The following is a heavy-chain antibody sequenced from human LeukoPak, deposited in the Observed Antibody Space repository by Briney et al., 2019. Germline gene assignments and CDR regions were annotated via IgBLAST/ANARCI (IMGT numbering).Heavy chain of an antibody. J-gene: IGHJ4*02. D-gene: IGHD6-19*01. Sequence: ASVKVSCKASGYTFTGYYMHWVRQAPGQGLEWMGWINPNIGGTNYAQKFQGRVTMTRDTSISTAYMELSRLRSDDTAVYYCARASSGWGGFDYWGQGTLVTVSS. CDR3: ARASSGWGGFDY. CDR1: GYTFTGYY. V-gene: IGHV1-2*02. CDR2: INPNIGGT.